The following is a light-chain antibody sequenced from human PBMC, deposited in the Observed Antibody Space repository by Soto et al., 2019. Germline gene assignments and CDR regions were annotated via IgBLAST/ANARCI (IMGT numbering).Light chain of an antibody. CDR1: QVIGSRY. CDR2: AS. V-gene: IGKV3-20*01. J-gene: IGKJ2*01. CDR3: QQFGSSIPHT. Sequence: EIVMTQSPGTLSLSPGERATISCRASQVIGSRYLAWYHQKSGQAPRLLIYASSRATGIPDRFSGSGSGTDFTLTISRLEPEDFGVYYCQQFGSSIPHTFGQGTKLEIK.